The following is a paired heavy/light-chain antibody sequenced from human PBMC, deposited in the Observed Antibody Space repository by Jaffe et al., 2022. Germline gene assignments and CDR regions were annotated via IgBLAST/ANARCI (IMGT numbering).Light chain of an antibody. V-gene: IGLV2-8*01. CDR3: SSYAGINPVV. Sequence: QSALTQPPSASGSPGQSVTISCTGTSSDVGAYNYVSWYQEHPGKAPKLMIYEVSKRPSGVPDRFSGSKSGNTASLTVSGLQAEDEADYYCSSYAGINPVVFGGGTRLTVL. J-gene: IGLJ2*01. CDR1: SSDVGAYNY. CDR2: EVS.
Heavy chain of an antibody. J-gene: IGHJ4*02. D-gene: IGHD2-8*02. CDR3: ARVGRYCTGGICYNYYYFDY. V-gene: IGHV3-11*01. CDR2: ISGSGNTI. CDR1: GFTFSDYY. Sequence: QVQLVESGGGLVKPGGSLRLSCVASGFTFSDYYMSWIRQAPGKGLEWVSYISGSGNTIYYADSVKGRFTISRDNAKNSLYLQMNSLRAEDTAVYYCARVGRYCTGGICYNYYYFDYWGQGTLVTVSS.